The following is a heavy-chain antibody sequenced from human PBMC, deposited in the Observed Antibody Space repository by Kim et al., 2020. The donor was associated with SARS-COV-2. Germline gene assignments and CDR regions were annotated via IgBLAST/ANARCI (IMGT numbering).Heavy chain of an antibody. J-gene: IGHJ6*02. CDR1: GGSISSYY. CDR2: IYYSGST. CDR3: ARVVWFGEFHIDYGMDV. Sequence: SETLSLTCTVSGGSISSYYWSWIRQPPGKGLEWIGYIYYSGSTNYNPSLKSRVTISVDTSKNQFSLKLSSVTAADTAVYYCARVVWFGEFHIDYGMDVWGQGTTVTVSS. D-gene: IGHD3-10*01. V-gene: IGHV4-59*01.